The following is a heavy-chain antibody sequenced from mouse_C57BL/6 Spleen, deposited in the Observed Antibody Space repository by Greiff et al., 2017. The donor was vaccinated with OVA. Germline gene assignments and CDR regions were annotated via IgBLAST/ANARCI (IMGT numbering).Heavy chain of an antibody. CDR3: AREYSNYAMDY. CDR2: ISYDGSN. J-gene: IGHJ4*01. Sequence: EVQLVESGPGLVKPSQSLSLTCSVTGYSITSGYYWNWIRQFPGNKLEWMGYISYDGSNNYNPSLKNRISITRDTSKNQFFLKLNSVTTEDTATYYCAREYSNYAMDYWGQGTSVTVSS. V-gene: IGHV3-6*01. D-gene: IGHD2-5*01. CDR1: GYSITSGYY.